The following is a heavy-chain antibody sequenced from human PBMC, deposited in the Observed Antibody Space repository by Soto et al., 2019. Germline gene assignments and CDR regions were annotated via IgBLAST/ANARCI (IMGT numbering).Heavy chain of an antibody. D-gene: IGHD6-6*01. J-gene: IGHJ5*02. V-gene: IGHV3-30-3*01. Sequence: PGGSLRLSCAASGFTFSSYAMHWVRQAPGKGLEWVAVISHDGSNKYYADSVKGRFTISRDNSKNTLYLQMNSLRAEDTAVYYCARDRGGIAARPAWFDPWGQGTLVTVAS. CDR1: GFTFSSYA. CDR3: ARDRGGIAARPAWFDP. CDR2: ISHDGSNK.